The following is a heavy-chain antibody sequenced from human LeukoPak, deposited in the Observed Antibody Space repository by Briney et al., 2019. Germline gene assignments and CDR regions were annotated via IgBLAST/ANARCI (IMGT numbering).Heavy chain of an antibody. CDR1: GFTFSSSA. D-gene: IGHD1-26*01. Sequence: GGSLRLSCAASGFTFSSSAMSWVRQVPGKGLEWVSGISASGGSTSYADSVRGRFTISRDNSKNTLYVQMNSLRDEDTAVYHCAKDQRWESPHYLDSWGQGTLVTVSS. V-gene: IGHV3-23*01. CDR2: ISASGGST. J-gene: IGHJ4*02. CDR3: AKDQRWESPHYLDS.